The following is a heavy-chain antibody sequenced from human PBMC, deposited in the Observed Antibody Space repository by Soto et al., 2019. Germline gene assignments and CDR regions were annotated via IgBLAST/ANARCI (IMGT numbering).Heavy chain of an antibody. J-gene: IGHJ6*02. CDR3: ASDITGTTLSYYYYGMDV. V-gene: IGHV1-69*13. D-gene: IGHD1-7*01. Sequence: GASVKVSCKAPGGTVSSYAISSVRQPPGQGREWMGGIIPIFGTANYAQKCQGRVTITADESTSTAYMELSSLRSEDTAVYYCASDITGTTLSYYYYGMDVWGQGTTVTVSS. CDR2: IIPIFGTA. CDR1: GGTVSSYA.